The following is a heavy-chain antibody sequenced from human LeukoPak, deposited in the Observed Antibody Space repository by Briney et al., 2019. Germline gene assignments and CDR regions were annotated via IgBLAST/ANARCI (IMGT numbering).Heavy chain of an antibody. J-gene: IGHJ4*02. CDR1: GGTFSSYA. CDR3: ARVDYYGSGSTGPLDY. V-gene: IGHV1-69*13. CDR2: IIPMFGTA. Sequence: ASVNVSCKASGGTFSSYAISWVRQAPGQGLEWMGGIIPMFGTANYAQKFQGRVTITADESTSTAYMELSSLRSEDTAVYYCARVDYYGSGSTGPLDYWGQGTLVTVSS. D-gene: IGHD3-10*01.